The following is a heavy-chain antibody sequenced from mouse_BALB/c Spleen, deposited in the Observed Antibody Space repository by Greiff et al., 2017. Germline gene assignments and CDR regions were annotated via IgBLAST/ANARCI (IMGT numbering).Heavy chain of an antibody. J-gene: IGHJ3*01. CDR1: GFNIKDYY. CDR2: IDPENGDT. Sequence: EVQLQQSGAELVRSGASVKLSCTASGFNIKDYYMHWVKQRPEQGLEWIGWIDPENGDTEYAPKFQGKATMTADTSSNTAYLQLSSLTSEDTAVYYCNAWDVGFAYWGQGTLVTVSA. CDR3: NAWDVGFAY. V-gene: IGHV14-4*02. D-gene: IGHD4-1*01.